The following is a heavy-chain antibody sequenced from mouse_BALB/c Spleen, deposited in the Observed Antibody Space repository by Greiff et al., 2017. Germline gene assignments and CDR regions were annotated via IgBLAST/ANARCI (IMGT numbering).Heavy chain of an antibody. Sequence: EVKLLESGPSLVKPSQTLSLTCSVTGDSITSGCWNWIRKFPGNKLEYMVYISYSGSTYYNPSLKSRISITRDTSKNQYYLQLNSVTTEDTATYYCARSSSSYGYFDVWGAGTTVTVSS. CDR2: ISYSGST. CDR1: GDSITSGC. CDR3: ARSSSSYGYFDV. D-gene: IGHD1-1*01. V-gene: IGHV3-8*02. J-gene: IGHJ1*01.